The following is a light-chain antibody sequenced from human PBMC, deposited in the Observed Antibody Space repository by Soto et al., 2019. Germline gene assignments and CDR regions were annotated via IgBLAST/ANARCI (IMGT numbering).Light chain of an antibody. CDR3: QQRSSRPLT. CDR2: DSS. V-gene: IGKV3-11*01. Sequence: EVVLTQSPATLSLSPGERATLSCRASQSISNFLAWYQQRPGQTPRLLIYDSSIRAAGFPARFSGSGSGTDLTLTINNLEPEEFAVYFCQQRSSRPLTFGGGTK. CDR1: QSISNF. J-gene: IGKJ4*02.